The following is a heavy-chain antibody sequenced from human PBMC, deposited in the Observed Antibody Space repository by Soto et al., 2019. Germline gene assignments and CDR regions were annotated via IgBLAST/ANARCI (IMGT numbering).Heavy chain of an antibody. CDR3: AASGYDKFVDS. D-gene: IGHD5-12*01. CDR1: GFTFSGIA. V-gene: IGHV3-73*02. J-gene: IGHJ5*01. Sequence: ELQLVESGGGLVQPGGSLKLSCAASGFTFSGIAMHWVRQASGKGLEWVGRIRSKSNYYATTYAASVKGRFTVSRDDSKNTAYLQMNNLKSEDTAVYYCAASGYDKFVDSWGQGILVTVSS. CDR2: IRSKSNYYAT.